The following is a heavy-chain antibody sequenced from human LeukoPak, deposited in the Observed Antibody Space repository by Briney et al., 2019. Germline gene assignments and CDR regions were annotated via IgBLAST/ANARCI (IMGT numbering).Heavy chain of an antibody. Sequence: ASVKVSCKASGDTFTTCYIHWVRQAPGQGLEWMGMINPSGVSTSDAQKFQGRVTMTRDTSTSTVHMALSSLRSEDTAIYYCARDGLCRGTSCYDYWGQGTLVTVSS. V-gene: IGHV1-46*01. CDR1: GDTFTTCY. CDR3: ARDGLCRGTSCYDY. CDR2: INPSGVST. D-gene: IGHD2-2*01. J-gene: IGHJ4*02.